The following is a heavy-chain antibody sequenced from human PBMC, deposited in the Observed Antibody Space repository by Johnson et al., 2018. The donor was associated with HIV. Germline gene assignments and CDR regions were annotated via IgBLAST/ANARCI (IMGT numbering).Heavy chain of an antibody. V-gene: IGHV3-66*02. J-gene: IGHJ3*02. Sequence: MQLVESGGGLVQPGGSLRLSCAASGFTISGFYMSWVRQAPGKVPEWLSVVSSGGTSYYADSVRGRFTVSRDNSKNTLYLQMSSRRAEDTALYYCVRDDRPDGFDIWGQGTMVTVSS. CDR2: VSSGGTS. CDR3: VRDDRPDGFDI. D-gene: IGHD3-16*01. CDR1: GFTISGFY.